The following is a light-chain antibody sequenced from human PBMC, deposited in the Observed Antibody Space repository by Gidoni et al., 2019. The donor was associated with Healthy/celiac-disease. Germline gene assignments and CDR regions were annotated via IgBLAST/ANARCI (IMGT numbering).Light chain of an antibody. J-gene: IGKJ5*01. V-gene: IGKV1-33*01. CDR1: QDISNY. Sequence: DIQMTQSPSSLSASVGDRVTLTCQASQDISNYLNWYQQKPGKAPTLLIYDASNLETGVPSRISGSGSGTDFTFTISSLQPEDIATYYCQQYDNLPGTFGQGTRLEIK. CDR2: DAS. CDR3: QQYDNLPGT.